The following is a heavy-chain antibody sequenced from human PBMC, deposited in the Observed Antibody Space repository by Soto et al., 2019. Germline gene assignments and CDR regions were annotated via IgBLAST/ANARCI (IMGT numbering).Heavy chain of an antibody. V-gene: IGHV1-69*13. D-gene: IGHD5-12*01. CDR2: IIPIFATA. Sequence: SVKVSCKASGYTFTSYGISWVRQAPGQGLEWMGGIIPIFATANYAQKFQGRVTITADESTSTAYMELSSLRSEDTAVYYCARDPVEMATIGMLAFDIWGQGTLVTVSS. J-gene: IGHJ3*02. CDR3: ARDPVEMATIGMLAFDI. CDR1: GYTFTSYG.